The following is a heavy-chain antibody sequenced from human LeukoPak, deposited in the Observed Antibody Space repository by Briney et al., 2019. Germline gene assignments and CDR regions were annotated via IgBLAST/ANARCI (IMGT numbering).Heavy chain of an antibody. Sequence: GGSLRLSCAASGFSIRTNYMSWVRQVPGKGPEWVSVIYSGGTIRYADSVKGRFTFSRDIFRDTLSLQMNSLRADDTAVYYCVRAVHHNFYSDSSGYYGDAFDVWGQGTVVTVSS. CDR1: GFSIRTNY. D-gene: IGHD3-22*01. CDR2: IYSGGTI. J-gene: IGHJ3*01. CDR3: VRAVHHNFYSDSSGYYGDAFDV. V-gene: IGHV3-53*01.